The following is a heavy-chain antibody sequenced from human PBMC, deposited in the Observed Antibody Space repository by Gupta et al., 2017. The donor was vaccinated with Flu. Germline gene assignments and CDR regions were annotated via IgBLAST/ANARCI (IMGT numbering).Heavy chain of an antibody. CDR1: GFTFSSYG. CDR3: AKADGDSSGYYYHYYYGMDV. CDR2: ISYDGSNK. V-gene: IGHV3-30*18. J-gene: IGHJ6*02. D-gene: IGHD3-22*01. Sequence: QVQLVESGGGVVQPGRSLRLSCAASGFTFSSYGMHWVRQAPGKGLEWVAVISYDGSNKYYADSVKGRFTISRDNSKNTLYLRMNSLRAEDTAVYYCAKADGDSSGYYYHYYYGMDVWGQGTTVTVSS.